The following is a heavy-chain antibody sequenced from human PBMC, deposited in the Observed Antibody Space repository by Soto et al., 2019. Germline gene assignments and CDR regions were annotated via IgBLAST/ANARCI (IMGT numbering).Heavy chain of an antibody. Sequence: QLQLQELGPGLVKPSETVSLTCTVSGGSVNSASDYWSWIRQSPEKGLEWIGYVYYNGNTNYNPSLKSRVTMSVDTSKNQFSLKLSSVTAADTAVYYCARAQSVAWYGFDYWGQGTLVTVSS. CDR3: ARAQSVAWYGFDY. J-gene: IGHJ4*02. V-gene: IGHV4-61*01. D-gene: IGHD6-13*01. CDR1: GGSVNSASDY. CDR2: VYYNGNT.